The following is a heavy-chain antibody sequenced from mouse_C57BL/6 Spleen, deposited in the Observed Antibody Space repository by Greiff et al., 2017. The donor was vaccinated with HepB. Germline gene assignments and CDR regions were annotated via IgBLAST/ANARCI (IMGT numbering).Heavy chain of an antibody. J-gene: IGHJ2*01. CDR2: ISNGGGST. Sequence: DVMLVESGGGLVQPGGSLKLSCAASGFTFSDYYMYWVRQTPEKRLEWVAYISNGGGSTYYPDTVKGRFTISRDNTKNTLYLQMSRLKSEDTAMYYCARDLGQGTFDYWGQGTTLTVSS. CDR1: GFTFSDYY. D-gene: IGHD4-1*01. CDR3: ARDLGQGTFDY. V-gene: IGHV5-12*01.